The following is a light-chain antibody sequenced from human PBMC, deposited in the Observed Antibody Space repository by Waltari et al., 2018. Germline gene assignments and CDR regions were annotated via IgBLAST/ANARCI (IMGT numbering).Light chain of an antibody. Sequence: DIVMTQSPDSLAVSLGERATINCKSSQSVLYSSNNKNYLAWYQQKPGQPPKLLIYWASTRESGVPDRFSGSGSGTEFTLTISSLQAEDVAVYYCQQYYSTPLTFGQGTKVEIK. CDR3: QQYYSTPLT. CDR1: QSVLYSSNNKNY. J-gene: IGKJ1*01. CDR2: WAS. V-gene: IGKV4-1*01.